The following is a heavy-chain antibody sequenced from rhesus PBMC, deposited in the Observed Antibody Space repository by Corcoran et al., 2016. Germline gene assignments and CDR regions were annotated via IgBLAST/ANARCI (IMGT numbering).Heavy chain of an antibody. CDR2: ISYTGKTI. Sequence: EVQLVESGGGLVQPGGSLRLSCAASGFTFSSYDMSWVRQAPGKGLEWVSSISYTGKTIYYADSVKGRFTISRDNAKNSLSLQMSSLRAEDTAVYYWTRGLIAAGAGHYWGQGVLVTVSS. CDR3: TRGLIAAGAGHY. J-gene: IGHJ4*01. D-gene: IGHD6-13*01. CDR1: GFTFSSYD. V-gene: IGHV3-136*01.